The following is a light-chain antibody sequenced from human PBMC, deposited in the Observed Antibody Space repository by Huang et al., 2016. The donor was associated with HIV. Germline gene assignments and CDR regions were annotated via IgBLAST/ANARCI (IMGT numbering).Light chain of an antibody. V-gene: IGKV3-20*01. CDR1: QSVRSSS. CDR2: VAS. CDR3: QQYGSSPLT. Sequence: EIVLTQPPATLSFVPGGRATLSCRASQSVRSSSLAWYQQKPGRSPMLLIFVASNRATAIPDRFSGSGSATDFTLTISRLEPEDFAVYYCQQYGSSPLTFGGGTKVEIK. J-gene: IGKJ4*01.